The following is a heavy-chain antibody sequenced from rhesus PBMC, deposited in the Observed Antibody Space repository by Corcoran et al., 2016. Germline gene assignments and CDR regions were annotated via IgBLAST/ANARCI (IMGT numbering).Heavy chain of an antibody. CDR1: GYTFTAYY. Sequence: QVQLVQSGAEVTKPGSSLTVSCWTSGYTFTAYYITCVRPAPGQGLEWMGEINKKTGGADFAQKFQGRIIMTRDTSTSTADMKLTSLTSEDTAIYYCIRGGYGTVVDYWGQGVLVTVSS. CDR3: IRGGYGTVVDY. V-gene: IGHV1-138*01. CDR2: INKKTGGA. D-gene: IGHD4-29*01. J-gene: IGHJ4*01.